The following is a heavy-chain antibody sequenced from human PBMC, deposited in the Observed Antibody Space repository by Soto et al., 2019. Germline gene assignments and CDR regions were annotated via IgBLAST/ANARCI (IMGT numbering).Heavy chain of an antibody. D-gene: IGHD3-3*01. CDR1: GFTFSSYG. J-gene: IGHJ6*02. Sequence: LRLSCEVSGFTFSSYGMSWVRQAPGKGLEWVSSITDSGSATYYADSVKGRFTISRDNSKSTLYVQMNSLRVDDTAVYYCAKVEGVFWSGHNYGMDVWGQGTTVTVSS. V-gene: IGHV3-23*01. CDR2: ITDSGSAT. CDR3: AKVEGVFWSGHNYGMDV.